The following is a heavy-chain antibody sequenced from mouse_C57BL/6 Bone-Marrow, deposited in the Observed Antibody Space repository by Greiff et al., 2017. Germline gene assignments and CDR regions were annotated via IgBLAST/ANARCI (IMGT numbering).Heavy chain of an antibody. CDR3: ARLWEYWFAY. CDR2: ISYYGSN. V-gene: IGHV3-6*01. Sequence: EVKLVESGPGLVKPSQSLSLTCSVTGYSITSGYYWNWIRQFPGNKLEWMGYISYYGSNNYNPSLKNRISITRDTSNNQFFLKLNSVTTEDTATYYCARLWEYWFAYWGQGTLVTVSA. J-gene: IGHJ3*01. CDR1: GYSITSGYY. D-gene: IGHD4-1*01.